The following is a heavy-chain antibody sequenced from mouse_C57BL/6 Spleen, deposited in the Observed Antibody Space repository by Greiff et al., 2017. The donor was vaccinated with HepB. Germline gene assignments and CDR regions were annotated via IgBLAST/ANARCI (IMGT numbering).Heavy chain of an antibody. J-gene: IGHJ1*03. CDR1: GFTLSSYA. CDR3: ARGGYGNWYVDV. V-gene: IGHV5-4*01. Sequence: EVQVVESGGGLVKPGGSLKLSCAASGFTLSSYAMSWVRQTPEKRLEWVATISDGGSYTYYPDTVKGRFTISRDNAKNNLYLQMRHLKSEDTAMYYCARGGYGNWYVDVWGTGTTVTVSS. D-gene: IGHD2-10*02. CDR2: ISDGGSYT.